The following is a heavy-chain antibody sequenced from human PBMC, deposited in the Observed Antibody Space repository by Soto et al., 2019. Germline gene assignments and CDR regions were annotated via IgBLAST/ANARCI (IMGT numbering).Heavy chain of an antibody. CDR2: VNQDGGEK. CDR1: GFTFGSYW. J-gene: IGHJ6*02. Sequence: GPPRLSCAASGFTFGSYWIAWVCQSPGKGLEWVANVNQDGGEKYYVDSVKGRFTISRDSGKNSLYLQMNSLRAEDTAGYYCARIFPAGGGLYGIDVWGQGT. CDR3: ARIFPAGGGLYGIDV. D-gene: IGHD2-8*02. V-gene: IGHV3-7*03.